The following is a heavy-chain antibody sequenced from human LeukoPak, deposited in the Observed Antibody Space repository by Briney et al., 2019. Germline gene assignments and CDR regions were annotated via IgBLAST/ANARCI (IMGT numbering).Heavy chain of an antibody. Sequence: SETLSLTCTVSGGSISGSSYYWGWIRQPPGKGLEWIGSIYYSGSTYYNPSLKSRVTISVDTSKNQFSLKLSSVTAADTAVYYCARAGIYDSSGYSYRFFDYWGQGTLVTVSS. J-gene: IGHJ4*02. CDR3: ARAGIYDSSGYSYRFFDY. D-gene: IGHD3-22*01. CDR2: IYYSGST. CDR1: GGSISGSSYY. V-gene: IGHV4-39*07.